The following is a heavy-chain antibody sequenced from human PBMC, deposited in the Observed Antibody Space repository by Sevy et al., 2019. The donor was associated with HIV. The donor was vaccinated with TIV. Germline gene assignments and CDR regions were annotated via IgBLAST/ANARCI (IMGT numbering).Heavy chain of an antibody. V-gene: IGHV3-11*01. CDR3: ARAERTLHRRRGVDGMDV. J-gene: IGHJ6*01. CDR1: GFTFSDYY. D-gene: IGHD2-8*01. Sequence: GGSLRLSCAASGFTFSDYYMSWIRQAPGKGLEWVSYISSSGSTIYYADSVKGRFTISRDNAKNSLYLQMNSLRAEETAVYYCARAERTLHRRRGVDGMDVWGQGTTVTVSS. CDR2: ISSSGSTI.